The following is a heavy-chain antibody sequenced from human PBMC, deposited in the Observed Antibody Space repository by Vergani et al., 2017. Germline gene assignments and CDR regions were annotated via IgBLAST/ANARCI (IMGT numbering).Heavy chain of an antibody. J-gene: IGHJ6*02. D-gene: IGHD6-13*01. V-gene: IGHV3-30*18. Sequence: QVQLVESGGGVVQPGRSLRLSCAASGFTFSSYGMHWVRQAPGKGLEWVAVISYDGSNKYYADSVKGRFTISRDNSKNTLYLQMNSLRAEDTAVYYCAKELVGSSWYFGYYYGMDVWGQGTTVTV. CDR3: AKELVGSSWYFGYYYGMDV. CDR1: GFTFSSYG. CDR2: ISYDGSNK.